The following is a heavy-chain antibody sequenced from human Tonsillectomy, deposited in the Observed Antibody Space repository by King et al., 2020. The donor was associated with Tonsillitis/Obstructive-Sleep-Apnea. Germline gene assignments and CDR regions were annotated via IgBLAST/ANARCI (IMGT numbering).Heavy chain of an antibody. J-gene: IGHJ2*01. D-gene: IGHD3-22*01. CDR1: GFTFGDYA. Sequence: VQLVESGGGLVQPGRSLRLSCTASGFTFGDYAISWVRQAPGKGLEWVGFIRSKAYGGTTEYAASVKGRFTFSRDDSKTIAYLQMNSLKNEDTDVYFCTRGSNYFDSRGYYYDWYFDLWGRGTLVTVSS. V-gene: IGHV3-49*04. CDR2: IRSKAYGGTT. CDR3: TRGSNYFDSRGYYYDWYFDL.